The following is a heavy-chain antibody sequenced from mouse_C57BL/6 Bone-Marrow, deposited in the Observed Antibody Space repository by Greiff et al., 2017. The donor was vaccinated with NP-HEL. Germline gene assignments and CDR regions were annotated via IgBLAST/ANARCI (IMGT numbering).Heavy chain of an antibody. CDR2: INPSTGGT. V-gene: IGHV1-42*01. J-gene: IGHJ3*01. CDR3: ATYYYGSSYWFAY. Sequence: EVQLQQSGPELVKPGASVKISCKASGYSFTGYYMNWVKQSPEKSLEWIGEINPSTGGTTYNQKFKAKATLTVDKSSSTAYMQLKSLTSEDSAVYYCATYYYGSSYWFAYWGQGTLVTVSA. D-gene: IGHD1-1*01. CDR1: GYSFTGYY.